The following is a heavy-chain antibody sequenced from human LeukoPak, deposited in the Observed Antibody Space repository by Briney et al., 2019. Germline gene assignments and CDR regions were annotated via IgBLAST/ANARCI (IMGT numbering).Heavy chain of an antibody. Sequence: KSGGSLRLSCAASGFTFNTAWMNWVRQAPGKGLEWVGRIKSKIDGETTDYAAPIKGGFAISRDDSKNTMYLQINSLKTEDTGVYYCTIGGASFEFWGQGTLVTVSS. CDR2: IKSKIDGETT. V-gene: IGHV3-15*01. D-gene: IGHD1-26*01. J-gene: IGHJ4*02. CDR1: GFTFNTAW. CDR3: TIGGASFEF.